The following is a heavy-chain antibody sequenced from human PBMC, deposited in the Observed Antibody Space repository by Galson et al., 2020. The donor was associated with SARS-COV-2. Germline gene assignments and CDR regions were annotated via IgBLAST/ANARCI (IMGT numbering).Heavy chain of an antibody. CDR2: INPTSGVA. CDR1: GYTFDDFF. J-gene: IGHJ4*02. CDR3: TRDDVSTMIRDEFES. D-gene: IGHD3-10*01. V-gene: IGHV1-2*02. Sequence: ASVKVSCKASGYTFDDFFIHWVRQAPGQGLEWMGWINPTSGVAKFAQKFEGRITMTRDRSIDTVYMELSGLTSGDTAKYFCTRDDVSTMIRDEFESGGQGTLVTVSS.